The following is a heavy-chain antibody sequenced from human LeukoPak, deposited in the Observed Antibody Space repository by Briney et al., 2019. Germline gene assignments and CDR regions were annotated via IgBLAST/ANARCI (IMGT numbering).Heavy chain of an antibody. J-gene: IGHJ5*02. CDR2: IIPIFGTA. D-gene: IGHD1-20*01. V-gene: IGHV1-69*05. CDR3: ARVQYNWNDAWFDP. CDR1: GGTFSSYA. Sequence: SVKVSCKASGGTFSSYAISWVRQAPGQGLEWMGRIIPIFGTANYAQKFEGRVTITTDESTSTAYMELSSLRSEDTAVYYCARVQYNWNDAWFDPWGQGTLVTVSS.